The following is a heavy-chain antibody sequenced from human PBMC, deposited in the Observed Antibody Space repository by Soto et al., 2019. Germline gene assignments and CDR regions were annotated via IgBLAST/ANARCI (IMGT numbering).Heavy chain of an antibody. Sequence: SETLSLTCAVSGYSISSGYYWGWIRQPPGKGLEWIGSIYHSGSTYYNPSLKSRVTISVDTSKNQFSLKLSSVTAADTAVYYCARENSSEYYYYYYGMDVWGQGTTVTVYS. J-gene: IGHJ6*02. CDR2: IYHSGST. CDR1: GYSISSGYY. CDR3: ARENSSEYYYYYYGMDV. D-gene: IGHD2-15*01. V-gene: IGHV4-38-2*02.